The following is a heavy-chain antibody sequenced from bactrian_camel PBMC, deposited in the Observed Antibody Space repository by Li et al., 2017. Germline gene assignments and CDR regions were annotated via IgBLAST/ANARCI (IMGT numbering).Heavy chain of an antibody. CDR1: GYSKTNYF. CDR2: TPYDGIPT. V-gene: IGHV3S1*01. D-gene: IGHD2*01. J-gene: IGHJ4*01. CDR3: AASIPSRSINVRAGPLSPIQYSH. Sequence: HVQLVESGGGSVQAGGSLRLSCAVSGYSKTNYFLAWFRQPSGKEREGVAATPYDGIPTYYTNSVKGRFTLSRNNAENRMYLEMHNLRPEDTAMYYCAASIPSRSINVRAGPLSPIQYSHWGQGTQVTVS.